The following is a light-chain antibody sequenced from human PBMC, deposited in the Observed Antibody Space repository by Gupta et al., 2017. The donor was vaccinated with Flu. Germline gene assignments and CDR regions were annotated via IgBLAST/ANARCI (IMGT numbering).Light chain of an antibody. V-gene: IGKV1-5*03. CDR3: QHKSTSPLT. J-gene: IGKJ4*01. Sequence: PATPSAALGNRVTITCRASLSISTSLAWYQQKPGKAPKIPSKKACKLESGVPSRFNGSGSGTEFTLTISSLQPDDFAGYYCQHKSTSPLTFGRGTKVEIE. CDR2: KAC. CDR1: LSISTS.